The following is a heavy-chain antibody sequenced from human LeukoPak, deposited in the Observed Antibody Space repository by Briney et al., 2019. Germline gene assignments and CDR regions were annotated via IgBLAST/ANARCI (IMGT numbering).Heavy chain of an antibody. CDR2: IRYDGSDK. V-gene: IGHV3-30*02. CDR1: GFSFSNYG. CDR3: AKKGGYQLSTFDP. D-gene: IGHD5-12*01. Sequence: GGSLRLSCAASGFSFSNYGMHWVRQAPGKGLEWVAFIRYDGSDKYYADSVKGRSTISRDNFKNTLYLQMNSLRAEDTGIYYCAKKGGYQLSTFDPWGQGTLVTVSS. J-gene: IGHJ5*02.